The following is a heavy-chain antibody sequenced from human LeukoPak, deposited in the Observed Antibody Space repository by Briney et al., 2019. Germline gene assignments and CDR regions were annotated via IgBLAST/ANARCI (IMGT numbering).Heavy chain of an antibody. V-gene: IGHV3-7*05. J-gene: IGHJ4*02. CDR1: GFTFSTYW. CDR2: INQDGTGK. Sequence: PGGSLRLSCAASGFTFSTYWMTWVRQAPGKGLEWVANINQDGTGKNYVDSVKGRLTISRDNAKNSLYLQMNSLRAEDTAIYYCAKGSVADYYAGVYYFDYWGQGTLVTVSS. CDR3: AKGSVADYYAGVYYFDY. D-gene: IGHD3-10*01.